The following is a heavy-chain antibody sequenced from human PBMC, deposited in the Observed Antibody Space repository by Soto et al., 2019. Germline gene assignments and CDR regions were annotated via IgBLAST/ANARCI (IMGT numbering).Heavy chain of an antibody. CDR2: IIPILGIA. V-gene: IGHV1-69*04. D-gene: IGHD1-7*01. Sequence: SVKVSCKASGGTFSSYTISWVRQAPGQGLEWMGRIIPILGIANYAQKFQGRVTITADKSTSTAYMELSSLRSEDTAVYYCARETITGTTSGYYYYMDVWGKGTTVTVSS. J-gene: IGHJ6*03. CDR1: GGTFSSYT. CDR3: ARETITGTTSGYYYYMDV.